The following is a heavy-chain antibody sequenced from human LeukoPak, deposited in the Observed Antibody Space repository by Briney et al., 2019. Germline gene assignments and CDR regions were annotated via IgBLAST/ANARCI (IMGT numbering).Heavy chain of an antibody. CDR1: GGTFSSYA. D-gene: IGHD6-13*01. CDR3: TRLQPAGTESYFYYGMDV. CDR2: IIPIFGTA. V-gene: IGHV1-69*01. Sequence: ASVKVSCKASGGTFSSYAISWVRQAPGQGLEWMGGIIPIFGTANYAQKFQGRVTITADESTSTAYMELSSLRSEDTAVYYCTRLQPAGTESYFYYGMDVWGQGTTVTVSS. J-gene: IGHJ6*02.